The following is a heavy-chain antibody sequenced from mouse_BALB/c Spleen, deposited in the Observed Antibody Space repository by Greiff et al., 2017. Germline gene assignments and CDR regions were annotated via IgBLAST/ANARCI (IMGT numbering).Heavy chain of an antibody. D-gene: IGHD1-1*02. J-gene: IGHJ4*01. V-gene: IGHV5-9-4*01. Sequence: EVKLVESGGGLVKPGGSLKLSCAASGFTFSSYAMSWVRQSPEKRLEWVAEISSGGSYTYYPDTVTGRFTISRDNAKNTLYLEMSSLRSEDTAMYYCARERNGPHYYAMDYWGQGTSVTVSS. CDR1: GFTFSSYA. CDR2: ISSGGSYT. CDR3: ARERNGPHYYAMDY.